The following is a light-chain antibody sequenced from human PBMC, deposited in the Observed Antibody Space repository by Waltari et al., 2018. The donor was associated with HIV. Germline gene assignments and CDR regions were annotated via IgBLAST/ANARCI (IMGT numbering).Light chain of an antibody. V-gene: IGKV2-28*01. Sequence: DIVMTQSPLSLPVTPGEPASISCRSSQSLLHSNGFKYLDWYLQKPGQSPQLLIYLGSNRAAGVPDRFSGSGSGTDFTLTISRVEAEDVGVYYCMQALQTPLTFGQGTKVEIK. CDR1: QSLLHSNGFKY. CDR2: LGS. J-gene: IGKJ1*01. CDR3: MQALQTPLT.